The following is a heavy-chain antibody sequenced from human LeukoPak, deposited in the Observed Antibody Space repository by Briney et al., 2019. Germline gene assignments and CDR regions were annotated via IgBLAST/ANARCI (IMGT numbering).Heavy chain of an antibody. J-gene: IGHJ4*02. CDR2: XSSSSSTI. D-gene: IGHD2-2*01. CDR3: VSLLRYCSSTTCTIPRTDGDDY. Sequence: SXXXSCGXXGFTXSXXSMNWXXXAAXXGLXXGSXXSSSSSTIYYADSVKGRFTISRDNAKTSLYLQMHNLRVEDTAVYYCVSLLRYCSSTTCTIPRTDGDDYWGQGTLVTVSS. CDR1: GFTXSXXS. V-gene: IGHV3-48*04.